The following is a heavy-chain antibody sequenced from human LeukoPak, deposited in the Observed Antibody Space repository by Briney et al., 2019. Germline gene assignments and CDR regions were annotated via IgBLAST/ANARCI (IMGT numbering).Heavy chain of an antibody. V-gene: IGHV3-33*01. J-gene: IGHJ5*02. CDR3: ARDRTGAGRPLDNWFDP. CDR2: IWYGGSNK. D-gene: IGHD2-8*02. Sequence: PGRSLRLSCAASGFTFSSYGMHWVRQAPGKGLEWVAVIWYGGSNKYYADSVKGRFTISRDNSKNTLYLQMNSLRAEDTAVYYCARDRTGAGRPLDNWFDPWGQGTLVTVSS. CDR1: GFTFSSYG.